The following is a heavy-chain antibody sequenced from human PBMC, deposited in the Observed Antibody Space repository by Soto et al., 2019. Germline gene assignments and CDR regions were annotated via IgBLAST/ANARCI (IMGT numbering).Heavy chain of an antibody. Sequence: GGSLRLSCVASGFTFVTYAMTWVRQAPWKGLEWVSAISGSGSGTNYADSVKGRVTMTRDTSTSTVYMELSSLRSEDTAVYYCTLGFGELLWPSLFDYWGQGTLVTVSS. J-gene: IGHJ4*02. CDR1: GFTFVTYA. D-gene: IGHD3-10*01. V-gene: IGHV3-23*01. CDR3: TLGFGELLWPSLFDY. CDR2: ISGSGSGT.